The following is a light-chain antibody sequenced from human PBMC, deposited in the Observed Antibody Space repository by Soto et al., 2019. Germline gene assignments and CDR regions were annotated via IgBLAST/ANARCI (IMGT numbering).Light chain of an antibody. CDR1: QDITNY. CDR3: QQFDSLSIT. CDR2: DGS. J-gene: IGKJ5*01. V-gene: IGKV1-33*01. Sequence: DIQMTQSPSSLSASVGDRVTITCQASQDITNYLNWYQQTPGKAPRLLVYDGSNLETGVPSKFSGSGSGTHFSFTISSLHPEDIETYYCQQFDSLSITFGQGTRLEI.